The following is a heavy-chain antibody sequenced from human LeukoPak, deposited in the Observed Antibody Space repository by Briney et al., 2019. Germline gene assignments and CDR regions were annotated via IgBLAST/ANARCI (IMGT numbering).Heavy chain of an antibody. CDR3: ARAMTDGDYYYMDV. V-gene: IGHV4-59*01. D-gene: IGHD3-22*01. J-gene: IGHJ6*03. CDR2: IYYSGST. Sequence: SETLSLTCTVSGGSISSYYWSWIRKPPGKGLEWIGYIYYSGSTNYNPSLKSRVTISVDTSKHQFSLKLSSVTAADTAVYYCARAMTDGDYYYMDVWGKGTTVTVSS. CDR1: GGSISSYY.